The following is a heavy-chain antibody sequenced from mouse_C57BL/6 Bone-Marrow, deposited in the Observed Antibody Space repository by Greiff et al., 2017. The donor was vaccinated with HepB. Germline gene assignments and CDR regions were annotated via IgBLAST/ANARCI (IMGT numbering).Heavy chain of an antibody. Sequence: VQLQQSGAELVRPGSSVKMSCKTSGYTFTSYGINWVKQRPGQGLEWIGYIYIGNGYTEYNEKFKGKVTLTSDTSSSTAYMQLSSLTSEDSAIYFCARWEIYYYGSSAAWFAYWGQGTLVTVSA. J-gene: IGHJ3*01. D-gene: IGHD1-1*01. CDR1: GYTFTSYG. CDR2: IYIGNGYT. V-gene: IGHV1-58*01. CDR3: ARWEIYYYGSSAAWFAY.